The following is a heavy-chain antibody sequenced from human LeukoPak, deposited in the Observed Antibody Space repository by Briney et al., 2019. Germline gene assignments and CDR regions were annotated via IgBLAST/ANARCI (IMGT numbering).Heavy chain of an antibody. V-gene: IGHV1-2*02. Sequence: ASVKVSCKASGYTFTGYYMHWVRQAPGQGLEWMGWINPNSGGTNYAQKFQGRVTMTRDTSISTAYMGLSRLRSDDTAVYYCARESSSYYGSRNYYYYYGMDVWGQGTTVTVSS. CDR3: ARESSSYYGSRNYYYYYGMDV. CDR1: GYTFTGYY. D-gene: IGHD3-10*01. CDR2: INPNSGGT. J-gene: IGHJ6*02.